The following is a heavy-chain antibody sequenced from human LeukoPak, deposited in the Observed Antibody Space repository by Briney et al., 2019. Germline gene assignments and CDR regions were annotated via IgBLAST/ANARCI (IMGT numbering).Heavy chain of an antibody. Sequence: GGSLRLSCAASGFAFSNYDMHWVRQAPGKGLEWVAVIWNGGSNKYYADSVKGRFTISRDNSKNTLYLQMNNLRAEDTAVYSCARASGPFDYWGQGTLVTVSS. J-gene: IGHJ4*02. CDR1: GFAFSNYD. V-gene: IGHV3-33*01. CDR2: IWNGGSNK. CDR3: ARASGPFDY. D-gene: IGHD3-10*01.